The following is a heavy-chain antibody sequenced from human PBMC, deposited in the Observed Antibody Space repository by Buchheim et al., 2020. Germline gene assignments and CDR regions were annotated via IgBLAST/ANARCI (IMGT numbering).Heavy chain of an antibody. CDR3: ARGGTSGSLDY. Sequence: EVQLVDSGGGLVQPGGSLRLSCAASGFTFSSYWMHWVRQAPGKGPVWVSRINTDGTDTSYADSVKGRFTISRDNARNTLYLQMNSLEDEDTAVYFCARGGTSGSLDYWGQGTL. D-gene: IGHD3-10*01. CDR2: INTDGTDT. V-gene: IGHV3-74*01. J-gene: IGHJ4*02. CDR1: GFTFSSYW.